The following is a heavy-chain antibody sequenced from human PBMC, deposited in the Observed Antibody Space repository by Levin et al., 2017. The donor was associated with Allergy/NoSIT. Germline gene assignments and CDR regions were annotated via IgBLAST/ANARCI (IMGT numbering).Heavy chain of an antibody. Sequence: ASVKVSCKASGYSFTGYYIHWVRQAPGQGLEWMGWINPNSGGTHPAQKFQGRVTMTRDTSVSTAYMELSSLRSDDTAVYYCARNTGAASDAYQDYWGQGTLVTVSS. V-gene: IGHV1-2*02. J-gene: IGHJ4*02. D-gene: IGHD5-18*01. CDR1: GYSFTGYY. CDR3: ARNTGAASDAYQDY. CDR2: INPNSGGT.